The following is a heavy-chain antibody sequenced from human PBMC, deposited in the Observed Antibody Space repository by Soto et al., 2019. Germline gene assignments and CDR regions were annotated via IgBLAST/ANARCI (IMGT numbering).Heavy chain of an antibody. Sequence: QVQLQESGPGLVKPSQTLSLTCTVSGGSISSGDYYWSWIRQPPGKGLEWIGYIYYSGSTYYNPSLQSRVTITVATSKNQCSLKLSSVTAADTAVYYCARDRTDFWSGYYLAGGWFDPWGQGTLVTVSS. CDR2: IYYSGST. J-gene: IGHJ5*02. D-gene: IGHD3-3*01. CDR1: GGSISSGDYY. V-gene: IGHV4-30-4*01. CDR3: ARDRTDFWSGYYLAGGWFDP.